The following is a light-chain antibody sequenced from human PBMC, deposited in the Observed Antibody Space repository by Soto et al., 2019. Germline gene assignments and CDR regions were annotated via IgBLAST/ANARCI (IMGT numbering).Light chain of an antibody. J-gene: IGKJ4*01. V-gene: IGKV1-39*01. CDR2: DAS. Sequence: DIQMTQSPSSLSASVGDRVTITCRASQSISSYLNWYQQKPGNAPKLLIYDASSLQSGVPARFSGSGSGTDFTLTISSLQPEDFATYYCQQSYRTPLTFGGGTKVEIK. CDR3: QQSYRTPLT. CDR1: QSISSY.